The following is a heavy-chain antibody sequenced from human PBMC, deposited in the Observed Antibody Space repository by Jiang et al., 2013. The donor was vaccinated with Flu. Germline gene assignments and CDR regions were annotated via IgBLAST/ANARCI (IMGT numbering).Heavy chain of an antibody. CDR2: INQSGHT. D-gene: IGHD3-16*01. CDR1: GGSFSGYY. Sequence: LLKPSETLSLTCGFYGGSFSGYYWTLIRQPPGKGLEWIGEINQSGHTNYSPSLKSRVTLSVDMSKNQFSLKLSSVTAADTAMYFCARAPGGARDGFDLWGQGDNGHRLF. J-gene: IGHJ3*01. CDR3: ARAPGGARDGFDL. V-gene: IGHV4-34*01.